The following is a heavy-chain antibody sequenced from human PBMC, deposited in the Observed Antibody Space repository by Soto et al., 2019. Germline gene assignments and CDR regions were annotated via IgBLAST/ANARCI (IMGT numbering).Heavy chain of an antibody. CDR2: IIPIFGTA. J-gene: IGHJ6*02. CDR1: GGTFSSYA. CDR3: ARDYAPALGRFLELYGMDV. V-gene: IGHV1-69*13. D-gene: IGHD3-3*01. Sequence: SVKVSCKASGGTFSSYAISWVRQAPGQGLEWMGGIIPIFGTANYAQKFQGRVTITADESTSTAYMELSSLRSEDTAVYYCARDYAPALGRFLELYGMDVWGQGTTVTVSS.